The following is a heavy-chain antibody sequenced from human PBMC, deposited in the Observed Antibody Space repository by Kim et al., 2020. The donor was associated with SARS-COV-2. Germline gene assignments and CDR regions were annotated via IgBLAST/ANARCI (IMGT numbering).Heavy chain of an antibody. CDR1: GYTFTSYA. Sequence: ASVKVSCKASGYTFTSYAMNWVRQAPGQGLEWMGWINTNTGNPTYAQGFTGRFVFSLDTSVSTAYLQISSLKAEDTAVYYCARSALGGVVVVAAILAMAKFDPWGQGTLVTVSS. CDR3: ARSALGGVVVVAAILAMAKFDP. V-gene: IGHV7-4-1*02. CDR2: INTNTGNP. D-gene: IGHD2-15*01. J-gene: IGHJ5*02.